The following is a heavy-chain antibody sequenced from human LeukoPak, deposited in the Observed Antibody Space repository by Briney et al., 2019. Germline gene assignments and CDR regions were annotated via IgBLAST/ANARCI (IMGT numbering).Heavy chain of an antibody. V-gene: IGHV4-59*12. D-gene: IGHD4-23*01. J-gene: IGHJ5*02. Sequence: SETLSLTCTVSGGSISSYHWSWIRQPPGKGLECIGYIYYSGSTNYNPSLKSRVTISVDTSKNQFSLKLSSVTAADTAVYYCARDPKLLRFGFDPWGQGTLVTVSS. CDR1: GGSISSYH. CDR3: ARDPKLLRFGFDP. CDR2: IYYSGST.